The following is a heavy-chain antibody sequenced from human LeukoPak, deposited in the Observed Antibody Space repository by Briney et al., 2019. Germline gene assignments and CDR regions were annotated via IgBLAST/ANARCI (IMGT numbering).Heavy chain of an antibody. D-gene: IGHD1-1*01. J-gene: IGHJ4*02. Sequence: GASVKVSCKASGYIFSICGISWVRQAPGQGLEWMGWISAYNGNTNYAQKVQGRVTMTTDTSTSTAYMELRSLRSDDTAVYYCARGWPTTGTHPLDYWGQGTLVTVSS. CDR1: GYIFSICG. CDR2: ISAYNGNT. CDR3: ARGWPTTGTHPLDY. V-gene: IGHV1-18*01.